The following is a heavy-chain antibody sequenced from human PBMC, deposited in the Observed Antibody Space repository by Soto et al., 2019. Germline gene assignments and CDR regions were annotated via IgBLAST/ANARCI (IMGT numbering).Heavy chain of an antibody. CDR2: IIPIFGTA. CDR1: GGTFSSYA. V-gene: IGHV1-69*13. CDR3: ARVCSGGSCSSHSGAYYYYGMDV. Sequence: SVKVSCKASGGTFSSYAISWVRQAPGQGLEWMGGIIPIFGTANYAQKFQGRVTITADESTSTAYMELSSLRSEDTAVYYCARVCSGGSCSSHSGAYYYYGMDVWGKGTRVTVSS. D-gene: IGHD2-15*01. J-gene: IGHJ6*04.